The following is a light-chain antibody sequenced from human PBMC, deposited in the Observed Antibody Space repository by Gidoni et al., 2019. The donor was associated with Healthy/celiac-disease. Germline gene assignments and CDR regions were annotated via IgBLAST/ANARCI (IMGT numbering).Light chain of an antibody. CDR2: AAS. J-gene: IGKJ1*01. V-gene: IGKV1-27*01. CDR1: QGISNY. CDR3: QKYNSAPWT. Sequence: DIQMTQSPSSLSASVGDRVTITRRASQGISNYLAWYQQKPGKVPKLLIYAASTLQSGVPSRFSGSGSGTDFTLTISSLQPEDVATYYCQKYNSAPWTFGQGIKVEIK.